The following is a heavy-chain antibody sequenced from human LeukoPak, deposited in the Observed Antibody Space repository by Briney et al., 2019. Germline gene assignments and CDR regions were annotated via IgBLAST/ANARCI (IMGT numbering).Heavy chain of an antibody. Sequence: QAGGSLRLSCAASGFTFSTYWMNWLRQAPGKGLEWVANVKQDGSEKYYVDSVKGRFAISRDNAKNSLYLQMNSLRAEDTAVYYCARTGIWSGYSLDFWGHGTLVTVSS. V-gene: IGHV3-7*01. D-gene: IGHD3-3*01. CDR3: ARTGIWSGYSLDF. J-gene: IGHJ5*01. CDR2: VKQDGSEK. CDR1: GFTFSTYW.